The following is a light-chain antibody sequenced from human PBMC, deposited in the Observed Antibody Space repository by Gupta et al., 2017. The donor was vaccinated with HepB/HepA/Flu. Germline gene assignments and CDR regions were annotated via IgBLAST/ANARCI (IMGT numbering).Light chain of an antibody. Sequence: QSVLTQPPSVSAAPRQKVTISCSGSSSNIGNNYVSWFQQFPGSAPKLLIYENNKRFSGIPDRFSGSKSGTSATLGITGLQTGDEADYYCGTWDSSLSNYVFGTGTKVTVL. V-gene: IGLV1-51*02. CDR2: ENN. CDR3: GTWDSSLSNYV. CDR1: SSNIGNNY. J-gene: IGLJ1*01.